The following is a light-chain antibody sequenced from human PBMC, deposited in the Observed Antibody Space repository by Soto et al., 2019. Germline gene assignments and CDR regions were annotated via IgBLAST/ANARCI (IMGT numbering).Light chain of an antibody. CDR3: QQYSSSPPEFS. CDR1: QSVNSNF. J-gene: IGKJ3*01. V-gene: IGKV3-20*01. CDR2: GAS. Sequence: EIVLTQSPGTLSVSPGERVTRSCRASQSVNSNFLAWYQQRPGQAPRLLLFGASYRATGIPDRFSGSGSGTDFTLTISRLEAEDFAVYYCQQYSSSPPEFSFGPGTRVDSK.